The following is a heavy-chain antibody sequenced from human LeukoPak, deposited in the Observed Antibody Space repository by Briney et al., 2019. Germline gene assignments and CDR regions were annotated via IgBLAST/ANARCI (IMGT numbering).Heavy chain of an antibody. CDR3: AKDRKGWPTNFDS. D-gene: IGHD5-24*01. V-gene: IGHV3-23*01. J-gene: IGHJ4*02. Sequence: PGGSLRLSCAASGFTFSTYAVNWVRQAPGKGLEWVSAISSSGGTTYYADSVKGRFSISRDNSKNTLYLQMNSLRAEDTAVYYCAKDRKGWPTNFDSWGQGTLVTVSA. CDR2: ISSSGGTT. CDR1: GFTFSTYA.